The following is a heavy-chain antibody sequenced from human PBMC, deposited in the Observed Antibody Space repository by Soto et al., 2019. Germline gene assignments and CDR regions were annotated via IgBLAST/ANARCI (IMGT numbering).Heavy chain of an antibody. CDR3: ASVGSDYDNSGYYLP. CDR1: GGSVSSSNW. V-gene: IGHV4-4*02. CDR2: IYHSGST. Sequence: PSETLSLTCIVSGGSVSSSNWRSWVRQPPGKGLEWIGEIYHSGSTTYNPSLKSRATISVDKSENQFSLRLKSVTAADTAVYYCASVGSDYDNSGYYLPWGPGTLVTVSS. D-gene: IGHD3-22*01. J-gene: IGHJ5*02.